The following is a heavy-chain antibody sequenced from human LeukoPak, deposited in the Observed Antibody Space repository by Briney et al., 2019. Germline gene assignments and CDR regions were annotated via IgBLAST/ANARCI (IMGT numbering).Heavy chain of an antibody. Sequence: GGSLRLSCAASGFTFSNYGMQWVRQAPGRGLEWVAVISHDGTTTFYADSVKGRFTISRDNSKNTLDLQMYSLRAEDTAVYYCAKEPTSYSSGWYFQHWGQGTLVTVSS. V-gene: IGHV3-30*18. CDR3: AKEPTSYSSGWYFQH. J-gene: IGHJ1*01. CDR1: GFTFSNYG. CDR2: ISHDGTTT. D-gene: IGHD6-25*01.